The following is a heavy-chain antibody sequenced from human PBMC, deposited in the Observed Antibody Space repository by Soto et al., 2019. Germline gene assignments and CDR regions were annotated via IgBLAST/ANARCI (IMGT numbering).Heavy chain of an antibody. CDR1: GYTFTTYG. J-gene: IGHJ3*02. CDR3: ARNVWENGDDFDI. D-gene: IGHD3-16*01. V-gene: IGHV1-18*04. Sequence: QVQMVQSGGEVKKPGASVKVSCKASGYTFTTYGITWVRQAPGQGLEWMRWLSAYNGNSNYAQKLQGRVSMTTDTSTRTAYMELRSLRSDEKAKYYCARNVWENGDDFDIWGQGTMVTVAS. CDR2: LSAYNGNS.